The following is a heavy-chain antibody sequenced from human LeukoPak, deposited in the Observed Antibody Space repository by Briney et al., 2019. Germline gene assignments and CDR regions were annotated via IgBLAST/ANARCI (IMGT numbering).Heavy chain of an antibody. Sequence: GSSVKVSCKASGDSVSHDISWVRPAPGQGFEWMGGIIPMSRTTDYAQKFRDRVTITTDESTSTVYMEVRSLSFEDTAIYYCASDSGSGMYYMDVWGKGTTVAVAS. V-gene: IGHV1-69*05. D-gene: IGHD3-10*01. CDR2: IIPMSRTT. CDR1: GDSVSHD. CDR3: ASDSGSGMYYMDV. J-gene: IGHJ6*03.